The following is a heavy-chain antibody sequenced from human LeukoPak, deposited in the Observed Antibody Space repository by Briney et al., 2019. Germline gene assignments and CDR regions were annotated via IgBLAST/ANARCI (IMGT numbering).Heavy chain of an antibody. CDR2: IYYSGST. V-gene: IGHV4-39*07. CDR1: GGSISSGGYY. J-gene: IGHJ4*02. Sequence: SQTLSLTCTVSGGSISSGGYYWGWIRQPPGKGLEWIGSIYYSGSTYYNPSLKSRVTISVDTSKNQFSLKLSSVTAADTAVYYCARTGSGSYDLFDYWGQGTLVTVSS. CDR3: ARTGSGSYDLFDY. D-gene: IGHD3-10*01.